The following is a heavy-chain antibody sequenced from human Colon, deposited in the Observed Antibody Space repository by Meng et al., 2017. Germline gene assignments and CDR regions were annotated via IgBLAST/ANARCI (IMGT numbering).Heavy chain of an antibody. CDR2: AST. D-gene: IGHD1-26*01. CDR1: GGSVSSAGYQ. J-gene: IGHJ4*02. Sequence: QVQRQESGTGLLRPSETLSLTCSVSGGSVSSAGYQWSWIRQPPGKGLEWIGYASTNYNPSLKSRVTISVDTSKNQFSLRLTSVTAADTAVYYCARDHMGSLDYWGQGILVTVSS. CDR3: ARDHMGSLDY. V-gene: IGHV4-61*08.